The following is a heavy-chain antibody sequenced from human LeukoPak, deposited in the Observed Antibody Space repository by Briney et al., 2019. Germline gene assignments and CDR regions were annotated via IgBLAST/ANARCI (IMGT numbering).Heavy chain of an antibody. CDR2: INNDGSTT. Sequence: PGGSLRLSGTASGFTFSSYWMHWVRQAPGKGLVGGSLINNDGSTTDYADSGKGRFTISRDNAKNTLYLQMNSLRAEDTAVYYCARESQQLGINMDAWGKGTTVTVSS. V-gene: IGHV3-74*01. J-gene: IGHJ6*03. D-gene: IGHD6-13*01. CDR3: ARESQQLGINMDA. CDR1: GFTFSSYW.